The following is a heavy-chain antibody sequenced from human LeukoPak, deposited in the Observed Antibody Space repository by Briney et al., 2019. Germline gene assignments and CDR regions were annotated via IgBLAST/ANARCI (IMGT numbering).Heavy chain of an antibody. V-gene: IGHV2-5*02. D-gene: IGHD3-10*01. J-gene: IGHJ5*02. Sequence: SGPTLVKPTQTLTLTCTFSGFSLSTSGVGVGWIRQPPGKALEWLALIYWDDDKRYSPSLKSRLTITKDTSKNQVVLTMTNMDPVDTATYYCAHYVATYYHGSGSYRDNWFDPWGQGTLVTVSS. CDR2: IYWDDDK. CDR3: AHYVATYYHGSGSYRDNWFDP. CDR1: GFSLSTSGVG.